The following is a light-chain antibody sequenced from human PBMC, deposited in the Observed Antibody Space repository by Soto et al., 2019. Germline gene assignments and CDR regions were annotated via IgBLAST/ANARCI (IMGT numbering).Light chain of an antibody. Sequence: MVLTQSPATLSLSPGERATLSCRASQSVCSNLTWYQQKPAQAPRLLIYGTSNRATGMPDRISGSGSGTDFTLTISSLQSEDFAIYNCQHYNNWPWTFGQGTKVEIK. V-gene: IGKV3-15*01. J-gene: IGKJ1*01. CDR3: QHYNNWPWT. CDR1: QSVCSN. CDR2: GTS.